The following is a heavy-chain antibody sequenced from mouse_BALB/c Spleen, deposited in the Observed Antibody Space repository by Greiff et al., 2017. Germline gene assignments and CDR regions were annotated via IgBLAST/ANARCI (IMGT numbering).Heavy chain of an antibody. J-gene: IGHJ4*01. CDR2: IDTSDSYT. V-gene: IGHV1-69*01. CDR1: GYTFTDYW. Sequence: QVQLQQPGAELVMPGASVKMSCKASGYTFTDYWMHWVKQRPGQGLEWIGAIDTSDSYTSYNQKFKGKATLTVDESSSTAYMQLSSLTSEDSAVYYCARWRDLYAMDYWGQGTSVTVSS. D-gene: IGHD3-3*01. CDR3: ARWRDLYAMDY.